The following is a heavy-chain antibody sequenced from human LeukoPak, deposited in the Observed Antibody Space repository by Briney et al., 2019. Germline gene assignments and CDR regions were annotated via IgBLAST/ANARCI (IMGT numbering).Heavy chain of an antibody. CDR2: INPNSGGT. J-gene: IGHJ4*02. CDR3: ARAYVWGSYRYYFDY. V-gene: IGHV1-2*02. CDR1: GYTFTGYY. Sequence: ASVKVSCKSSGYTFTGYYMHWVRQAPGQGLEWMGWINPNSGGTNYAQKFQGRVTMTRDTSISTAYVELSRLRSDDTAVYYCARAYVWGSYRYYFDYWGQGTLVTVSS. D-gene: IGHD3-16*02.